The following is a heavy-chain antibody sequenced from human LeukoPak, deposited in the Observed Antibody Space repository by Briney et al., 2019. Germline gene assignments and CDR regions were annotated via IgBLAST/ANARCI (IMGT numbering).Heavy chain of an antibody. Sequence: GGSLRLSCAASGFTVSSNYMSWVRQAPGKGLEWVSVIYNGGSTYYADSVKGRFTISRDNSKNTLYLQMNSLRAEDTAVYYCAKDSGAVTTFGDYWGQGTLVTVSS. J-gene: IGHJ4*02. CDR1: GFTVSSNY. CDR3: AKDSGAVTTFGDY. D-gene: IGHD4-17*01. V-gene: IGHV3-53*01. CDR2: IYNGGST.